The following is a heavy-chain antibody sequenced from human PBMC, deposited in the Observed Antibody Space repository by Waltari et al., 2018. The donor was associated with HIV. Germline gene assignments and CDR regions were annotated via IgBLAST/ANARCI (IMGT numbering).Heavy chain of an antibody. Sequence: EVHLVESGGGLVKPGESLRLSCEDSKFAFSIYHVNWVRTTPGKGLGWVSSFTRRDDSTHDVELVKGRVSVSRDNAKNTLFLQMNSLRGEDTAVYYCGWGPAATHGMDVWGRGTTVIVSS. CDR3: GWGPAATHGMDV. J-gene: IGHJ6*02. CDR2: FTRRDDST. V-gene: IGHV3-21*01. CDR1: KFAFSIYH. D-gene: IGHD6-13*01.